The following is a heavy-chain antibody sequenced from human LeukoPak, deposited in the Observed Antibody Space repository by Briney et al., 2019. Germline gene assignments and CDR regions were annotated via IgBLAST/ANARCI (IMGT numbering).Heavy chain of an antibody. D-gene: IGHD6-19*01. CDR1: GGSISGYY. V-gene: IGHV4-59*08. CDR2: IFYSGST. J-gene: IGHJ4*02. CDR3: ARHYSSGWDFDY. Sequence: SETLSLTCTVSGGSISGYYWSWIRQPPGKGLEWIGYIFYSGSTSYNPSLKSRVTISIDTSKNQFSLKLRSVTAADTAVYYCARHYSSGWDFDYWGQGTLVTVSS.